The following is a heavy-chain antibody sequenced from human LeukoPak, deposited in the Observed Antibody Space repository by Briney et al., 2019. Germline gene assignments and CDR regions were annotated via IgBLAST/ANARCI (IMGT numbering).Heavy chain of an antibody. CDR1: GYSFTSYW. V-gene: IGHV5-51*01. CDR3: ARHNPSYKYCSGGSCLMDV. Sequence: GESLKISCQGSGYSFTSYWIGWVRQMPGKGLEWMGIIYPGDSDTRYSPSFQGQVTISADKSISTAYLQWSSLKASDTAMYYCARHNPSYKYCSGGSCLMDVWGKGTTVTVSS. CDR2: IYPGDSDT. J-gene: IGHJ6*03. D-gene: IGHD2-15*01.